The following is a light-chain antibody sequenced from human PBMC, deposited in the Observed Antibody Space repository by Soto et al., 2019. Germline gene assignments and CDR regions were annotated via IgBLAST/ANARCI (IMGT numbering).Light chain of an antibody. V-gene: IGKV3-20*01. CDR1: QSVRSNY. J-gene: IGKJ4*01. Sequence: EIVLTQSPRTLSLSPGESATLSCTASQSVRSNYLAWYQQKPGQAPRLLMFGASGRATGTPTRFSGRGSGTDFTLTISRLEPEDCAVYYCQQYGTSPLTFGGGTKV. CDR2: GAS. CDR3: QQYGTSPLT.